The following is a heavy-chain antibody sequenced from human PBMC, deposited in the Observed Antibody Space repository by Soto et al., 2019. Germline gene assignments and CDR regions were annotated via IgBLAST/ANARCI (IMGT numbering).Heavy chain of an antibody. Sequence: QVQLVESGGGVVQPGRSLRLSCVASGFTFSSYGIHWVRQAPGKGLEWVAVISYDGSNEYYADSVKGRFTISRDNSKDTLYLQMDSLRPEDTAMYYCAKEITVAGDFDYWGHGTLVTVSS. V-gene: IGHV3-30*18. D-gene: IGHD6-19*01. CDR1: GFTFSSYG. CDR2: ISYDGSNE. CDR3: AKEITVAGDFDY. J-gene: IGHJ4*01.